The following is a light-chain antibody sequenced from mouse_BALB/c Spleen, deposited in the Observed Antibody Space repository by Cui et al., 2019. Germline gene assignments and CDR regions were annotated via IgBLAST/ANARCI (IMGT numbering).Light chain of an antibody. CDR1: SSVSY. Sequence: QIVLTQSPALMSASTGEKVTMTCSASSSVSYMYWYQQKPRSSPKPWIYLTSNLASGVPARFSGSGSGTSYSLTISSMEAEDAATYYCQQWSSNPPTFGGGTKLEIK. CDR3: QQWSSNPPT. V-gene: IGKV4-68*01. CDR2: LTS. J-gene: IGKJ2*01.